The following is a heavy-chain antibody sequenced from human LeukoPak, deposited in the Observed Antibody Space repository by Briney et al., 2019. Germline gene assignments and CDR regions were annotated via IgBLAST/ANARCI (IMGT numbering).Heavy chain of an antibody. CDR3: AREGGFGAAPEAFDI. CDR1: GFTFSSYS. CDR2: ISSSSSYI. Sequence: PGGSLRLSCAASGFTFSSYSMNWDRQAPGKGLEWVSSISSSSSYIYYADSVKGRFTISRDNAKNSLYLQMNSLRAEDTAVYYCAREGGFGAAPEAFDIWGQGTMVTVSS. J-gene: IGHJ3*02. V-gene: IGHV3-21*01. D-gene: IGHD3-10*01.